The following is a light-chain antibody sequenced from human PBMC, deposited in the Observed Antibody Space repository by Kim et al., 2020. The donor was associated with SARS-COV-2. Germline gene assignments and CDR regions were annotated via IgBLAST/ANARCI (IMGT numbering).Light chain of an antibody. V-gene: IGKV1-39*01. CDR2: TAS. Sequence: ESAGDRGNITCRASQNIRNYLNWYQQKPGKAPKVLIYTASSLQTGVPSRFVGSGSGTDFTLSINSLQPEDCATYFCQQSYSIPITFGQGTRLEIK. CDR1: QNIRNY. CDR3: QQSYSIPIT. J-gene: IGKJ5*01.